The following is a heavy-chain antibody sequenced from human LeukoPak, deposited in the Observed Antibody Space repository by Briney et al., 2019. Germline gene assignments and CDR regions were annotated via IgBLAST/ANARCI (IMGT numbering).Heavy chain of an antibody. Sequence: GGSLRLSCAASGFTFSRFGMNWVRQAPGKGLEWISYISSSSSATYYADSVKGRFTISRDNAKNSLYLQMSNLRAEDTAVYFCARGGGLDVWGQGATVTVSS. D-gene: IGHD3-16*01. J-gene: IGHJ6*02. V-gene: IGHV3-48*04. CDR2: ISSSSSAT. CDR1: GFTFSRFG. CDR3: ARGGGLDV.